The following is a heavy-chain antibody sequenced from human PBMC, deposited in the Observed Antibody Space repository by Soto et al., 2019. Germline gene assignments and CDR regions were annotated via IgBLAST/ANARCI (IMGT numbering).Heavy chain of an antibody. V-gene: IGHV3-30*03. J-gene: IGHJ4*02. Sequence: QVRLVESGGGVVQPGRSLRLSCAASGFFFRNFGMHWVRRAPGKGLEWVAAISGDGNDKYYPDSMKGRFTISRDNFNNTLYLQLNSLRPEDTAVYHCVQGASTAHQPLDSWGQGVLVTVSS. CDR1: GFFFRNFG. D-gene: IGHD1-26*01. CDR3: VQGASTAHQPLDS. CDR2: ISGDGNDK.